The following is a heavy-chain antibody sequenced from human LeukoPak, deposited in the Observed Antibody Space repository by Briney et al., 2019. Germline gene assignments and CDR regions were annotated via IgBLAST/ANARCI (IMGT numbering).Heavy chain of an antibody. J-gene: IGHJ4*02. D-gene: IGHD2-15*01. V-gene: IGHV3-21*01. CDR1: GFTFSSYS. Sequence: GGSMRLSCASSGFTFSSYSMNWVRQAPGKGLEWVSSISSSSSYIYYADSVKGRFTISRDNAKNSLYLQMNSLRAEDTAVYYCARDPSGAVANYWGQGTLVTVSS. CDR2: ISSSSSYI. CDR3: ARDPSGAVANY.